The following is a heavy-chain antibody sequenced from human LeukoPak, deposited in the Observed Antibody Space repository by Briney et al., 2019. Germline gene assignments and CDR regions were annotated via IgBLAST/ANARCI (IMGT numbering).Heavy chain of an antibody. CDR2: IYYSGST. CDR3: ARVGANYDILTGYTSNWFYP. V-gene: IGHV4-39*01. J-gene: IGHJ5*02. Sequence: SETLSLTCTVSGGSISSSSYYWGWIRQPPGKGLEWIGSIYYSGSTYYNPSLKSRITISVDTSKNQFSLKLSSVTAADTAVYYCARVGANYDILTGYTSNWFYPWGQGALVTVSS. D-gene: IGHD3-9*01. CDR1: GGSISSSSYY.